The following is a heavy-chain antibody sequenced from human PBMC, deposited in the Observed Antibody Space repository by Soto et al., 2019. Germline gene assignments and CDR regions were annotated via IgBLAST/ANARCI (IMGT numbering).Heavy chain of an antibody. CDR2: IYYSGST. J-gene: IGHJ4*02. V-gene: IGHV4-59*08. Sequence: ASETLSLTCTVSGGSISSYYWSWIRQPPGKGLEWIGYIYYSGSTNYNPSLKSRVTISVDTSKNQFSLKLSSVTAADTAVYYCARHYGWYHQDQGIDYWGQGTLVTVSS. CDR1: GGSISSYY. D-gene: IGHD6-19*01. CDR3: ARHYGWYHQDQGIDY.